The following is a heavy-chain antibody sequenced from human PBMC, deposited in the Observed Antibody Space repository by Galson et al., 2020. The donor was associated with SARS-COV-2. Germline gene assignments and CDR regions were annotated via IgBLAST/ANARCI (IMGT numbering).Heavy chain of an antibody. V-gene: IGHV3-23*01. D-gene: IGHD3-22*01. J-gene: IGHJ3*02. CDR2: ISAVGYI. CDR3: ATFRSTMIVTDAFHI. Sequence: GESLKISCAASGFTSSAYGMSWVRQAPGKGLEWVTSISAVGYIYYADSVKGRFTISRDTSKNTLYLQMNSLRAGDTAIYYCATFRSTMIVTDAFHIWGQGTMVTVSS. CDR1: GFTSSAYG.